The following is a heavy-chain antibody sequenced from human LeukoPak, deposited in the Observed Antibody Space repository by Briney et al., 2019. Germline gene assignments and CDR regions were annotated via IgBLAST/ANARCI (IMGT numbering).Heavy chain of an antibody. V-gene: IGHV4-61*08. D-gene: IGHD3-16*01. J-gene: IGHJ3*02. CDR2: IYYTGST. CDR1: GGSISSGGYY. Sequence: TSETLSLTCTVSGGSISSGGYYWSWIRQPPGKGLEWIGYIYYTGSTNHNPSLKSRVTISVDTSKNQFSLRLSSVTAADTAVYYCARAPLYFNLGVAAFDIWGQGTMVTVSS. CDR3: ARAPLYFNLGVAAFDI.